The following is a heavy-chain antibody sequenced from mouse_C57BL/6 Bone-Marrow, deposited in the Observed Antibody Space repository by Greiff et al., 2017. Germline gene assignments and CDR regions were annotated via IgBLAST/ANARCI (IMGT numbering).Heavy chain of an antibody. CDR1: GFTFSSYA. CDR2: ISDGGSYT. J-gene: IGHJ2*01. D-gene: IGHD4-1*01. Sequence: EVQLVESGGGLVKPGGSLKLSCAASGFTFSSYAMSWVRQTPEKRLEWVATISDGGSYTYYPDNVKGRFTISRDNAKNNLYLQMSHLKSEDTAMYYCARNWDLDYWGQGTTLTVPS. CDR3: ARNWDLDY. V-gene: IGHV5-4*01.